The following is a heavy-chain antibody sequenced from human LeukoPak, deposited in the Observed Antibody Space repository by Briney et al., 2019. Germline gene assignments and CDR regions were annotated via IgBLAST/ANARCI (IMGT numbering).Heavy chain of an antibody. CDR2: IYYSGST. D-gene: IGHD3-16*01. Sequence: SETLSLTCTVSGGSISSYYWSWIRQPPGKGLEWIGYIYYSGSTNYNPSLKSRVTISVDTSKNQFSLKLSSVTAADTAVYYCARARGSGRAGWFDPWGQGTLVTVSS. J-gene: IGHJ5*02. V-gene: IGHV4-59*08. CDR3: ARARGSGRAGWFDP. CDR1: GGSISSYY.